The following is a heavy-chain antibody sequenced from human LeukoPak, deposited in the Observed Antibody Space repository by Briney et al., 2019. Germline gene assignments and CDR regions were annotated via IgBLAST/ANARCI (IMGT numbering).Heavy chain of an antibody. CDR3: ARDLGRGGNMVSFPWFDP. CDR1: GYSISSGYY. Sequence: SETLSLTCTVSGYSISSGYYWGWIRQPPGKGLEWIGSIYHSGSTYYNPSLKSRVTISVDTSKNQFSLKLSSVTAADTAVYYCARDLGRGGNMVSFPWFDPWGQGTLVTVSS. J-gene: IGHJ5*02. V-gene: IGHV4-38-2*02. D-gene: IGHD3-10*01. CDR2: IYHSGST.